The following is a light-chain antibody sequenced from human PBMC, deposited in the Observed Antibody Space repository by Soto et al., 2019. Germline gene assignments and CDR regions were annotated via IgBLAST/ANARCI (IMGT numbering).Light chain of an antibody. J-gene: IGKJ1*01. V-gene: IGKV3-15*01. CDR2: DAS. CDR3: QPDKNWPQV. Sequence: SVCLWEGVTLSFLASQSVSNKLVWYQRKPGQAPRLLIYDASTRATAMPGRFIGSGSGTEFSLTISILQSEDPAVHFIQPDKNWPQVFGPGTKVDIK. CDR1: QSVSNK.